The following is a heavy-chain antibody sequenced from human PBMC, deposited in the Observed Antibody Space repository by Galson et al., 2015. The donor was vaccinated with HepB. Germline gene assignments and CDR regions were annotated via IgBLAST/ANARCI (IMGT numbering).Heavy chain of an antibody. CDR1: GYTFTSYG. J-gene: IGHJ4*02. CDR3: ARLLTSDYGDSFDY. D-gene: IGHD4-17*01. CDR2: ISAYNGNT. Sequence: SVKVSCKASGYTFTSYGISWVRQAPGQGLEWMGWISAYNGNTNYAQKLQGRVTMTTDTSTSTAYMELSSLRSEDTAVYYCARLLTSDYGDSFDYWGQGTLVTVSS. V-gene: IGHV1-18*04.